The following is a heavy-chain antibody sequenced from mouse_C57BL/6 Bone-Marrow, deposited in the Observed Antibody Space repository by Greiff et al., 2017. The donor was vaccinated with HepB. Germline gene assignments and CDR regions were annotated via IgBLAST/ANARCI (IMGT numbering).Heavy chain of an antibody. V-gene: IGHV1-26*01. D-gene: IGHD3-2*02. J-gene: IGHJ2*01. CDR1: GYTFTDYY. Sequence: EVQLQQSGPELVKPGASVKISCKASGYTFTDYYMNWVKQSHGKSLEWIGDINPNNGGTSYNQKFKGKATLTVDKSSSTAYMELRSLTSEDSAVYYCARGQLRTLDYWGQGTTLTVSS. CDR2: INPNNGGT. CDR3: ARGQLRTLDY.